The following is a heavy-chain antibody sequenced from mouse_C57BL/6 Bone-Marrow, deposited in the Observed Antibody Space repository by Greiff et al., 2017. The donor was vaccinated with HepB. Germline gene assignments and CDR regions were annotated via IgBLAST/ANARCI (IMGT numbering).Heavy chain of an antibody. CDR2: INYDGSST. D-gene: IGHD2-1*01. CDR3: ARDDEGNYGGNWYFDV. CDR1: GFTFSDYY. Sequence: EVKLMESEGGLVQPGSSMKLSCTASGFTFSDYYMAWVRQVPEKGLEWVANINYDGSSTYYLDSLKSRFIISRDNAKNILYLQMSSLKSEDTATYYCARDDEGNYGGNWYFDVWGTGTTVTVSS. V-gene: IGHV5-16*01. J-gene: IGHJ1*03.